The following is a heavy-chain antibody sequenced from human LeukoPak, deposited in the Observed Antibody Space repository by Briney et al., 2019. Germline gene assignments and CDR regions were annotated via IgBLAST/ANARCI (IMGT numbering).Heavy chain of an antibody. CDR3: ARFRVGELGGFDI. V-gene: IGHV3-74*01. CDR1: GFIFTTYG. J-gene: IGHJ3*02. D-gene: IGHD3-16*01. Sequence: GGSLRLSCAASGFIFTTYGMHWVRQAPGKGLVWVSRLKSDGYSTIYADSVKGRFTISRGNSKNTLYLQMNSLRAEDTAVYYCARFRVGELGGFDIWGQGTMVTVSS. CDR2: LKSDGYST.